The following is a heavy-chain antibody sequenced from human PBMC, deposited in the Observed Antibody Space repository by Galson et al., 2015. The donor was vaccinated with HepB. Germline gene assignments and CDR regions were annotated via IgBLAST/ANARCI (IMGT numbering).Heavy chain of an antibody. D-gene: IGHD2-21*02. CDR1: GFSLSTSGMC. CDR3: ARTMVTASPGAFDL. J-gene: IGHJ3*01. CDR2: IDWDDDK. V-gene: IGHV2-70*11. Sequence: PALVKPTQTLTLTCTFSGFSLSTSGMCVSWIRQPPGKALEWLARIDWDDDKYYSTSLKTRLTISKDTSKDQVGLTMTNMDPADTATYYCARTMVTASPGAFDLWGQGTMVTVSS.